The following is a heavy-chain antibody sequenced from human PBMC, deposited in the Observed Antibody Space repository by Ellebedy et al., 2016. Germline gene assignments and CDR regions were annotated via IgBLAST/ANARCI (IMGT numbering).Heavy chain of an antibody. V-gene: IGHV3-53*01. CDR3: AREFRSGSYASWSFDV. CDR2: LHGGGGS. J-gene: IGHJ2*01. D-gene: IGHD3-10*01. CDR1: GFRVSSND. Sequence: GESLKISCAASGFRVSSNDMSWVRQAPGKGLELVSLLHGGGGSFYAVFVKGRFTISTDNSKKTFYLQMSGLGAEDTAVYYCAREFRSGSYASWSFDVWGRGTLVIVSS.